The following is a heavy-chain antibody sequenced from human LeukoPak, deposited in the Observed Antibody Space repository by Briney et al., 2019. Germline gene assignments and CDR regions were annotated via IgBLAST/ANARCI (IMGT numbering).Heavy chain of an antibody. CDR3: AKIPFVVVVAEGYYFDY. J-gene: IGHJ4*02. CDR2: ISYDGSNK. D-gene: IGHD2-15*01. Sequence: PGGSLRLSCAASGFTFSSYAMHWVRQAPGKGLEWVAVISYDGSNKYYADSVKGRFTISRDNSKNTLYLQMNSLRAEDTAVYYCAKIPFVVVVAEGYYFDYWGQGTLVTVSS. CDR1: GFTFSSYA. V-gene: IGHV3-30*04.